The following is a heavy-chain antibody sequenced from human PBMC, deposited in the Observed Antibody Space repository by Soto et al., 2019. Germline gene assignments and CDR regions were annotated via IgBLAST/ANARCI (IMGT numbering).Heavy chain of an antibody. CDR2: IFSNDEK. J-gene: IGHJ4*02. Sequence: QVTLKESGPVLVKPTETLTLTCTVSGFSLSNARMGVSWIRQPPGKALEWLAHIFSNDEKSYSTSLKSRLTISXXTXKXXVVLTMTNMDPVDTATYYCARIWEPYSYEEGYFDYWGQGTLVTVSS. CDR1: GFSLSNARMG. D-gene: IGHD5-18*01. CDR3: ARIWEPYSYEEGYFDY. V-gene: IGHV2-26*01.